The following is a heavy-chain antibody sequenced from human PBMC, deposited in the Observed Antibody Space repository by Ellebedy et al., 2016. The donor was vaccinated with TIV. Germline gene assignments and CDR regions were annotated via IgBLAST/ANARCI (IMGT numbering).Heavy chain of an antibody. CDR2: VYCSGSP. CDR3: ARTDPWQPIDD. D-gene: IGHD2-21*02. V-gene: IGHV4-39*01. Sequence: MPSETLSLTCSVSGGSVSSTRYYWAWIRQPPGKGLEYIGSVYCSGSPYYNPSFKSRVTLSTDTSKNQFSLNLRTVTAADTAVYYCARTDPWQPIDDWGQGILVSVSS. CDR1: GGSVSSTRYY. J-gene: IGHJ4*02.